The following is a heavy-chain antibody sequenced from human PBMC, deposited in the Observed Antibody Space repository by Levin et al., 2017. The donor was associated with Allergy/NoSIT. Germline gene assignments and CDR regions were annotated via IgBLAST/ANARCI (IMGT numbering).Heavy chain of an antibody. D-gene: IGHD3-10*01. Sequence: SQTLSLTCAVYGGSFSGYYWSWIRQPPGKGLEWIGEINHSGSTDYNPSLKSRVTISVDTSKNQFSLKLSSVTAADTAVYYCARGRYYGSGSDYWGQGTLVTVSS. V-gene: IGHV4-34*01. CDR3: ARGRYYGSGSDY. J-gene: IGHJ4*02. CDR1: GGSFSGYY. CDR2: INHSGST.